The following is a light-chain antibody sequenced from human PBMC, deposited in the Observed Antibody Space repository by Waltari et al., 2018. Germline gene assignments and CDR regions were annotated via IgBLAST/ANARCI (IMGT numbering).Light chain of an antibody. V-gene: IGLV2-23*01. CDR1: SSHVGSYNL. CDR3: CSYAHSSRVV. Sequence: QSALTQPASVSGSPGQSITISCTGPSSHVGSYNLVPWYQHYPGKAPKLMIYEGTKRPSGVSNRCSGSKSGNTASLTISGLQAEDEADYHCCSYAHSSRVVFGGGTKVTVL. CDR2: EGT. J-gene: IGLJ2*01.